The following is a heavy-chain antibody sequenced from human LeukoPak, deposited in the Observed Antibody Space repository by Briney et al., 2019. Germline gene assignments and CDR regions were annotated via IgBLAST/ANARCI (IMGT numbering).Heavy chain of an antibody. CDR3: ARAIYDSSGYYPY. CDR1: GGTFSSYA. D-gene: IGHD3-22*01. CDR2: INPNSGGT. Sequence: ASVKVSCKASGGTFSSYAISWVRQAPGQGLEWMGWINPNSGGTNYAQKFQGRVTMTRDTSISTAYMELSRLRSDDTAVYYCARAIYDSSGYYPYWGQGTLVTVSS. J-gene: IGHJ4*02. V-gene: IGHV1-2*02.